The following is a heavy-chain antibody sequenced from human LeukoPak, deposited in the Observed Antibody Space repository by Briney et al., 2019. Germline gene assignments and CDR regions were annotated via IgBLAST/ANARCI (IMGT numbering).Heavy chain of an antibody. D-gene: IGHD3-10*01. Sequence: GGSLRLSCAASGFTFSSYWMSWVRQAPGKGLEWVANIKQDGSEKYYVDSVKGRFTISRDNANNSLYLQMNSLRAEDTAVYYCARDDGRDLVRGVPLGYWGQGTLVTVSS. V-gene: IGHV3-7*03. CDR2: IKQDGSEK. J-gene: IGHJ4*02. CDR3: ARDDGRDLVRGVPLGY. CDR1: GFTFSSYW.